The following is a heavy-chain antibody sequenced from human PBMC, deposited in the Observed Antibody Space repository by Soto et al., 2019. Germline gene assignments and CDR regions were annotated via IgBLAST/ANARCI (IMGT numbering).Heavy chain of an antibody. CDR1: GDTLTELA. J-gene: IGHJ4*02. Sequence: GASVKVSCKVSGDTLTELAMHWVRQAPGKGLEWMGGFDPEDGETIYAQKFQGRVTMTEDTSTDIAYMELSSLRSEDTAVYYCATRPLYYGDYDSGYYFDYWGQGTLVTVS. D-gene: IGHD4-17*01. CDR3: ATRPLYYGDYDSGYYFDY. V-gene: IGHV1-24*01. CDR2: FDPEDGET.